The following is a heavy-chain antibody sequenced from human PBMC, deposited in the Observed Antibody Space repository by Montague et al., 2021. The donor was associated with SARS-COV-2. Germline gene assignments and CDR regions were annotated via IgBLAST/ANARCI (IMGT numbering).Heavy chain of an antibody. CDR2: IHYIGNT. D-gene: IGHD2-21*02. V-gene: IGHV4-39*01. Sequence: SETLSLTCNVSGASISRSDYYWAWIRQPPGKGLELIGSIHYIGNTYYNPPLESRVTISVDTSENQFSLKLRSVTAAATAFHYCAGLLPAGTVVATGMPFDSWGQGTLVTVSS. CDR1: GASISRSDYY. CDR3: AGLLPAGTVVATGMPFDS. J-gene: IGHJ4*02.